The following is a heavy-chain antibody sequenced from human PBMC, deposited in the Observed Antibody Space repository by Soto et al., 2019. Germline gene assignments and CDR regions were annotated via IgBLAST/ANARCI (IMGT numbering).Heavy chain of an antibody. CDR1: GYTFTSYD. CDR2: MNPNSGNT. J-gene: IGHJ6*03. Sequence: VASVKVSCKASGYTFTSYDTNWVRQATGKGLGWMGWMNPNSGNTGYAQNSHGRHTMTRNTSISTAYMKLSSLRAEDTAVYYCARGVLQDIVVVVAATTYYYYYMDVWGKGTTVTVSS. D-gene: IGHD2-15*01. V-gene: IGHV1-8*01. CDR3: ARGVLQDIVVVVAATTYYYYYMDV.